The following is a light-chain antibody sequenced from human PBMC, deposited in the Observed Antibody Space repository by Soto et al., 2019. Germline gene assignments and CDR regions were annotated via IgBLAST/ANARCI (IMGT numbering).Light chain of an antibody. J-gene: IGKJ4*01. CDR2: GAS. CDR3: QQYNNWLALT. V-gene: IGKV3-15*01. Sequence: EIVVRQSPATLAVCPGERATLSCRASQSIANRLAWYQQKPGQAPRLLIYGASTRATGVPARFSGSGSGTEFTLTISSLQSEDFAVYYCQQYNNWLALTFGGGTKVDIK. CDR1: QSIANR.